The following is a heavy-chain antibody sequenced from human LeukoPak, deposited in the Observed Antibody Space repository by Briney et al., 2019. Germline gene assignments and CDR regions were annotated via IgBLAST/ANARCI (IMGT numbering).Heavy chain of an antibody. V-gene: IGHV1-69*05. CDR3: ARDLPGYYGSGSYSLGY. CDR2: IIPIFGTA. Sequence: SVKVSCKASGGTFSSYAMSWVRQAPGQGLEWMGGIIPIFGTANYAQTVQGRVTITTDESTSTAYMQLSSLRSQDTAVYYCARDLPGYYGSGSYSLGYWGQGTLVTVSS. D-gene: IGHD3-10*01. CDR1: GGTFSSYA. J-gene: IGHJ4*02.